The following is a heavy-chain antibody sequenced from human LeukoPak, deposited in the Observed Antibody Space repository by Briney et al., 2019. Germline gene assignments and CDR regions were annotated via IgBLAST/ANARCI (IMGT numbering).Heavy chain of an antibody. CDR1: EGTFGSYA. Sequence: GSSVKVSCKASEGTFGSYAISSVRQAPGQGLEWMGGIIPIFGTANYAQKFQGRVTITADESTSTAYMELSSLGSEDTAVYYCASPYYDFWSGNSHFDYWGEGTLVTVSS. CDR2: IIPIFGTA. J-gene: IGHJ4*02. V-gene: IGHV1-69*01. D-gene: IGHD3-3*01. CDR3: ASPYYDFWSGNSHFDY.